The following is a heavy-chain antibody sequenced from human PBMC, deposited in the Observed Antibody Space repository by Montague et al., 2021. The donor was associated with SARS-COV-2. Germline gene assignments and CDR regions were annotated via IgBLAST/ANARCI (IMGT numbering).Heavy chain of an antibody. CDR2: MKPDGSEK. CDR3: ARGHGIT. V-gene: IGHV3-7*04. Sequence: SLRLSCAASGFTFSTSWMIWVRQAPGNGLEWVANMKPDGSEKYYVDSVKGRLTISRDNAKNSLYLQMSSLRAEDTAVYYCARGHGITWGQGTLVTVSS. J-gene: IGHJ5*02. D-gene: IGHD1-26*01. CDR1: GFTFSTSW.